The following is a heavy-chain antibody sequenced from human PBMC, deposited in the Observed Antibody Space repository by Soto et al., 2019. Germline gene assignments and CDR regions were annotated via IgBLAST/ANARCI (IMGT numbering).Heavy chain of an antibody. CDR3: ARDYYDSSGYPHYYYGMDV. CDR2: ISSSGLTI. D-gene: IGHD3-22*01. V-gene: IGHV3-48*03. J-gene: IGHJ6*02. CDR1: GFTFNNYE. Sequence: PGGSLRLSCAASGFTFNNYEMNWVRQAPGKGLEWVSYISSSGLTIYYADSVKGRFTISRDNAKNSLYLQMNSLRAEDTAVYYCARDYYDSSGYPHYYYGMDVWGQGTTVTVSS.